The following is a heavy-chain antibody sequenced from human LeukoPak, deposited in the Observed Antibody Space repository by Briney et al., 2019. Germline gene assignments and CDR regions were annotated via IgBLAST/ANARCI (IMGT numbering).Heavy chain of an antibody. CDR3: ARKPTVTTGGVYYYYGMDV. CDR2: ISGSGGST. Sequence: GGSLRLSCAASGFSFKDYWMSWVRQAPGKGLEWVSGISGSGGSTYYADSVKGRFTISRDNAKNSLYLQMNSLRAEDTAVYYCARKPTVTTGGVYYYYGMDVWGQGTTVTVSS. CDR1: GFSFKDYW. J-gene: IGHJ6*02. D-gene: IGHD4-11*01. V-gene: IGHV3-11*04.